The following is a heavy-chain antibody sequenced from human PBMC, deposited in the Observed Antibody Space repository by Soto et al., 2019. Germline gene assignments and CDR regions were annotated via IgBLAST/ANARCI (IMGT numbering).Heavy chain of an antibody. CDR2: IYYSGST. J-gene: IGHJ4*02. Sequence: QVQLQESGPGLVKPSETLSLTCTVSGVSVSNGSYYWTWIRQPPGKGLEWIGYIYYSGSTNYNPSLRSILTISVDTSKTQFSLKLSSVTATDTAIYYCAREQQLGHVKTFDHWGQGTLVTVSS. D-gene: IGHD6-13*01. V-gene: IGHV4-61*01. CDR1: GVSVSNGSYY. CDR3: AREQQLGHVKTFDH.